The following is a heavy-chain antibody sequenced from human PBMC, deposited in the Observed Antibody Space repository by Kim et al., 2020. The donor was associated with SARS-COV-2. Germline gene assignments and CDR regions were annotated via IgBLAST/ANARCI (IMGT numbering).Heavy chain of an antibody. V-gene: IGHV3-30*04. Sequence: GGSLRLSCAASGFTVSSYAMHWVRQAPGKGLEWVAGISYDGSNKYYAEFVKGRFNISRDTSKNTVFLQMDSLSTEDTAVFYCARDRGGRSLIAAAVGQTNWFDPWGQGTLVTVSS. CDR1: GFTVSSYA. CDR2: ISYDGSNK. D-gene: IGHD6-13*01. CDR3: ARDRGGRSLIAAAVGQTNWFDP. J-gene: IGHJ5*02.